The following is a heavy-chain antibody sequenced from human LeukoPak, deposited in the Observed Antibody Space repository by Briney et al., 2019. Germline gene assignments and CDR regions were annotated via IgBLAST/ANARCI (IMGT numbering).Heavy chain of an antibody. D-gene: IGHD3-3*01. V-gene: IGHV1-46*03. CDR2: IYPSGGST. CDR3: ARENTYYDFWSGYSYYYYYMDV. Sequence: ASVKVSCKASGYTFTSYYMHWVRQAPGQGLEWMGIIYPSGGSTSYAQKFQGRVTMTRDTSTSTVYMELSSLRSEDTAVYYCARENTYYDFWSGYSYYYYYMDVWGKGTTVTVSS. J-gene: IGHJ6*03. CDR1: GYTFTSYY.